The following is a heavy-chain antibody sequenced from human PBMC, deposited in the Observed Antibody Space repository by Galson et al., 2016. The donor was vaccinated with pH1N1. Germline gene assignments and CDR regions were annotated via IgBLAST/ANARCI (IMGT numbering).Heavy chain of an antibody. CDR2: FTAEDGET. D-gene: IGHD4-23*01. CDR3: ATNSIDYYYYYMDV. V-gene: IGHV1-24*01. Sequence: SVKVSCKVSGYLLTELSIFWVRQAPGKGLEWMGGFTAEDGETVYARKLQGRVTMTEDTSTDTAYMELSSLRYEDTAVYYCATNSIDYYYYYMDVWGKGTTVTVSS. CDR1: GYLLTELS. J-gene: IGHJ6*03.